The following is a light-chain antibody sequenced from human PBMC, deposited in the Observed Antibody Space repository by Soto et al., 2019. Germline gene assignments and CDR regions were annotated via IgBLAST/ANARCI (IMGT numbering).Light chain of an antibody. CDR1: QTISSW. Sequence: DIQVTHSPSTLSGSVVYRVTITFRASQTISSWLAWYQQKPGKAPKLLIYKASTLKSGVPSRFSGSGSGTEFTLTISSLQPDDFATYYCQNYNSYSEEFGQGTKVDIK. J-gene: IGKJ1*01. V-gene: IGKV1-5*03. CDR3: QNYNSYSEE. CDR2: KAS.